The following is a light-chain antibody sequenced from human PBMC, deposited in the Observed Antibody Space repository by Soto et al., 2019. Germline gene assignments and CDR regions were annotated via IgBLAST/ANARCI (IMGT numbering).Light chain of an antibody. J-gene: IGKJ3*01. CDR1: QSVSSSH. Sequence: IVWTHSPGTLSLSPLERVSLSFMSSQSVSSSHLAWYQQKPGQAPRLLLYGASSRATGIPDRFSGSGSGTDFTLTINRLDPEDFAVYYCQQYGSSSLTFGPGTKVDIK. V-gene: IGKV3-20*01. CDR3: QQYGSSSLT. CDR2: GAS.